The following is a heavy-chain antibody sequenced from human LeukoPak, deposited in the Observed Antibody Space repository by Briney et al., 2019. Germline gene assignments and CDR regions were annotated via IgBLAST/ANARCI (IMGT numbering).Heavy chain of an antibody. Sequence: GGSLRLSCAASGFTFSSYAVTWVRQAPGKGLEWVSGISGSGGSTYQADSVKGRFTISRDNSKNALYLQMSSLRAEDTAVYYCAKAISSWYYYGMNVWGKGTTVTVSS. CDR3: AKAISSWYYYGMNV. CDR1: GFTFSSYA. D-gene: IGHD6-13*01. V-gene: IGHV3-23*01. J-gene: IGHJ6*04. CDR2: ISGSGGST.